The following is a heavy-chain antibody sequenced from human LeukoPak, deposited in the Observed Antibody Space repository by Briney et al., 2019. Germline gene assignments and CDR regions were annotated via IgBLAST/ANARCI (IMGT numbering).Heavy chain of an antibody. V-gene: IGHV4-39*01. D-gene: IGHD4-11*01. CDR2: TYYSGRT. CDR3: ARRYSNYFIDY. Sequence: SETLSLTCTVSGASISSSGYYWVWIRQPPGKGLEWIGSTYYSGRTYYNPSLKSRVTISVDTSKNQFSLKLSSVTAADTAVYYCARRYSNYFIDYWGQGTLVTVSS. J-gene: IGHJ4*02. CDR1: GASISSSGYY.